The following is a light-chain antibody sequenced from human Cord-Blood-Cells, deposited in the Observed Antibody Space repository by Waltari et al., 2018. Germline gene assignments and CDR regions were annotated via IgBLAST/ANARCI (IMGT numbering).Light chain of an antibody. J-gene: IGKJ2*03. CDR2: AAS. Sequence: AIRMTQSPSSFSASTGDRVTITCRASQGIRSYLAWFQQKPGKAPTLLIYAASTVQSGVPSRFSGSGSGADFTLTISCLQSEDVATYYCQQYYSYPYSFGQGTKLVIK. V-gene: IGKV1-8*01. CDR1: QGIRSY. CDR3: QQYYSYPYS.